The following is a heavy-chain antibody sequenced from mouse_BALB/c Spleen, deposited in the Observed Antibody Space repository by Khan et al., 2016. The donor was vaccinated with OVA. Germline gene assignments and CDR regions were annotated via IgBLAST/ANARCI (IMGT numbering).Heavy chain of an antibody. V-gene: IGHV2-6-1*01. CDR1: GFSLTNYG. J-gene: IGHJ4*01. Sequence: VELVESGPGLVAPSQSLSITCTISGFSLTNYGVHWVRQPPGKGLEWLVVIWSDGSTTYNSALKSRLTITKENSKSQVFLKMHSLQTDDTSTFFYARQPYYHCNILDYWGQGTSVTVSS. CDR3: ARQPYYHCNILDY. CDR2: IWSDGST. D-gene: IGHD2-4*01.